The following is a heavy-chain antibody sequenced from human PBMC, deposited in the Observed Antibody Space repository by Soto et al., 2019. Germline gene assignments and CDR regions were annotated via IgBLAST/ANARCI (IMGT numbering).Heavy chain of an antibody. CDR2: IYPHDSDT. V-gene: IGHV5-51*01. D-gene: IGHD3-10*01. CDR3: ARRNYCSGTYYGGGYYFDY. J-gene: IGHJ4*02. Sequence: PGESLKISCEGSGYSFTTYWIGWVRQMPGKGLEWMGIIYPHDSDTRYSPSFQGQVTISADKSISTAYLQWSGLKASDTAMYYCARRNYCSGTYYGGGYYFDYWGQGALVTVSS. CDR1: GYSFTTYW.